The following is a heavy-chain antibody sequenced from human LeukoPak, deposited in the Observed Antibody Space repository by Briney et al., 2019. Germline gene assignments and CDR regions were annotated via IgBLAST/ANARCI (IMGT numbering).Heavy chain of an antibody. CDR3: AGDLVGIAYCGGDCSHTFDY. Sequence: ASVRVSCKASGYTFTSYYMHWVRQAPGQGLEWMGIINPSGGSTSYAQKFQGRVTMTRDTSTSAVYMELSSLRSEDTAVYYCAGDLVGIAYCGGDCSHTFDYWGQGTLVTVSS. V-gene: IGHV1-46*01. J-gene: IGHJ4*02. CDR1: GYTFTSYY. CDR2: INPSGGST. D-gene: IGHD2-21*02.